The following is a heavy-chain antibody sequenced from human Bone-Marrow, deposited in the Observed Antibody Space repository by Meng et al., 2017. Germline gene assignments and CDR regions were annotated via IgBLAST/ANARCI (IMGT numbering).Heavy chain of an antibody. D-gene: IGHD5-18*01. CDR3: ARDRHSYGRTQEPCCFYYYYYGMDV. J-gene: IGHJ6*02. Sequence: SVKVSCKASGGTFSSYAISWVRQAPGQGLEWMGGIIPIFGTANYAQKFQGRVTITTDESTSTAYMELSSLRSEDTAVYYCARDRHSYGRTQEPCCFYYYYYGMDVWGQGTTVTGAS. CDR2: IIPIFGTA. V-gene: IGHV1-69*05. CDR1: GGTFSSYA.